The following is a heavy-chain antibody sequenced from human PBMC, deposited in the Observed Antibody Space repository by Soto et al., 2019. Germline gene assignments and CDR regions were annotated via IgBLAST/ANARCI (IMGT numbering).Heavy chain of an antibody. V-gene: IGHV1-2*04. D-gene: IGHD3-10*01. CDR1: GYTFTGYY. CDR2: INPNSGGT. CDR3: ARDELVRGGYYYYYYGMDV. Sequence: QVQLVQSGAEVKKPGASVKVSCKASGYTFTGYYMHWVRQAPGQGLEWMGWINPNSGGTNYAQKFQGWVTMTRDTSISTAYMELSRLRSDDTAVYYCARDELVRGGYYYYYYGMDVWGQGTTVTVSS. J-gene: IGHJ6*02.